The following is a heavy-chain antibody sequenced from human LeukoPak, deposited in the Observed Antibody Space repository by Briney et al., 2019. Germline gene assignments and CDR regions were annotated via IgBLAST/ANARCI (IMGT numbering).Heavy chain of an antibody. CDR1: GYTFTSYD. CDR2: MNPNSGNT. CDR3: ARDNGGTAMAYYYYYYMDV. V-gene: IGHV1-8*01. J-gene: IGHJ6*03. Sequence: ASVKVSCKASGYTFTSYDINWVRQATGQGLEWMGWMNPNSGNTGYAQKFQGRVTMSRNTSISTAYMELSSLRSEDTAVYYCARDNGGTAMAYYYYYYMDVWGKGTTVTISS. D-gene: IGHD5-18*01.